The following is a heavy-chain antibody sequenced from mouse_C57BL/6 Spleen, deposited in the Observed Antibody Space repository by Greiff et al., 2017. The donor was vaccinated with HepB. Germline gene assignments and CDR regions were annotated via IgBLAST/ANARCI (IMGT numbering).Heavy chain of an antibody. CDR1: GFSLTSYG. J-gene: IGHJ4*01. Sequence: VKLVESGPGLVQPSQSLSITCTVSGFSLTSYGVHWVRQSPGKGLEWLGVIWSGGSTDYNAAFISRLSISKDNSKSQVFFKMNSLQADDTAIYYCASKSPDYYGSSYAMDYWGQGTSVTVPS. CDR3: ASKSPDYYGSSYAMDY. D-gene: IGHD1-1*01. CDR2: IWSGGST. V-gene: IGHV2-2*01.